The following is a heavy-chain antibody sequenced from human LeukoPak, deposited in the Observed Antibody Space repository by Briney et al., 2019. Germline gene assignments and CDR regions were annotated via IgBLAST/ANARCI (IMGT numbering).Heavy chain of an antibody. Sequence: GASVKVSCKASGYTFTGYYMHWVRQAPGQGLEWMGWINPNSGGTNYAQKFQGRVTMTRDTSISTAYMELSRLRSDDTAVYYCARIEEQLRDAYNWFDPWGQGTLVTVSS. J-gene: IGHJ5*02. D-gene: IGHD6-13*01. CDR3: ARIEEQLRDAYNWFDP. CDR1: GYTFTGYY. CDR2: INPNSGGT. V-gene: IGHV1-2*02.